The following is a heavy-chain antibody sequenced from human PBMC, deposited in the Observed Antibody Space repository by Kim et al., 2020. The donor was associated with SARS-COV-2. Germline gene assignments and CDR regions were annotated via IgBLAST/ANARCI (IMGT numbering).Heavy chain of an antibody. Sequence: SETLSLTCTVSGDSLSSASYHWSWIRQRPGKGLEWMVSVDSSGSTSYQPSLERRLTISLDTSKNQFSLKVTSVMAADTAVYYCARVLWGRGRYFDHWAQG. V-gene: IGHV4-31*03. D-gene: IGHD3-16*01. CDR2: VDSSGST. J-gene: IGHJ1*01. CDR1: GDSLSSASYH. CDR3: ARVLWGRGRYFDH.